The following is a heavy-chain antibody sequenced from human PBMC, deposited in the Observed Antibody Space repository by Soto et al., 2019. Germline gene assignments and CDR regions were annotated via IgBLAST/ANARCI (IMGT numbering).Heavy chain of an antibody. CDR2: IWYDGSNK. J-gene: IGHJ4*02. CDR1: GFTFSSYG. CDR3: ARGREPAAIEMRDFDY. V-gene: IGHV3-33*01. Sequence: GGSLRLSCAASGFTFSSYGMHWVRQAPGKGLEWVAVIWYDGSNKYYADSVKGRFTISRDNSKNTLYLQMNSLRAEDTAVYYCARGREPAAIEMRDFDYWGQGTLVTVSS. D-gene: IGHD2-2*01.